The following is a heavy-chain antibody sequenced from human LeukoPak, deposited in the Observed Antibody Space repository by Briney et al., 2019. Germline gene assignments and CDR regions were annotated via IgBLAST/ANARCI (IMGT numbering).Heavy chain of an antibody. Sequence: GGSLRLSCAASGFTFSDYYMSWIRQAPGKGLEWVSYISSSSSYTNYADSVKGRFTISRDNAKNSLYLQMNSLRAEDTAVYYCARAKYYYDSSGYSPTDYWGQGTLVTVSS. J-gene: IGHJ4*02. D-gene: IGHD3-22*01. CDR1: GFTFSDYY. CDR2: ISSSSSYT. V-gene: IGHV3-11*06. CDR3: ARAKYYYDSSGYSPTDY.